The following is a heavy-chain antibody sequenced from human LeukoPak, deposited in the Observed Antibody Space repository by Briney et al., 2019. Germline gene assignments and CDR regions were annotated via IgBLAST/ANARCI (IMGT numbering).Heavy chain of an antibody. CDR3: AKGGLHNWFDP. D-gene: IGHD3-16*01. J-gene: IGHJ5*02. CDR2: IKQDGSEK. V-gene: IGHV3-7*01. CDR1: GFTFSNYW. Sequence: GGSLRLSCAASGFTFSNYWMSWVRQAPGKGLEWVANIKQDGSEKYYADSVKGRFTISRDNSKNTLYLQMNSLRAEDTAVYYCAKGGLHNWFDPWGQGTLVTVSS.